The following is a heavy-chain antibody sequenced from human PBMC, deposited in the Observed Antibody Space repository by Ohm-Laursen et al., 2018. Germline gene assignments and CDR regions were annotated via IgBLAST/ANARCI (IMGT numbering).Heavy chain of an antibody. CDR1: GDSVSSNSGT. J-gene: IGHJ2*01. CDR3: ARGVSRYFDL. V-gene: IGHV6-1*01. D-gene: IGHD3-10*01. Sequence: TQTLTLTCAISGDSVSSNSGTWNWIRQSPPRGLEWLGRTYYRSKWYNEYAGSVKGRITINPDTSKNQFSLQLNSVTPEDTAVYYCARGVSRYFDLWGRGTLVTVSS. CDR2: TYYRSKWYN.